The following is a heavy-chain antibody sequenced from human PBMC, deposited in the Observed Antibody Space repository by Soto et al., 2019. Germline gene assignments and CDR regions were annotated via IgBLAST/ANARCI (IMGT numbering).Heavy chain of an antibody. CDR2: IYYRGST. CDR1: GGSISSGDYY. J-gene: IGHJ4*02. V-gene: IGHV4-31*03. D-gene: IGHD3-10*01. Sequence: QVQLQESGPGLVKPSQTLSLTCTVSGGSISSGDYYWSWIRQHPGKGLEYIGYIYYRGSTYYNPSLKSRVTISIDTSRNRCSLKLSSVTAADTAVYYCAREKSGDSGNYGPYTLDYWGQGTLVTVSS. CDR3: AREKSGDSGNYGPYTLDY.